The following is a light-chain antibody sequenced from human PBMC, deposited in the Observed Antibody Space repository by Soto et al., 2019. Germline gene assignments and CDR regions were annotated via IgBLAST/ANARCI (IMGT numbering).Light chain of an antibody. CDR3: QQFNNYWT. CDR1: QGISSA. Sequence: AIQLTQSPSSLSASVGDRVTITCRASQGISSALAWYQQKPGKAPKLLIYDASSLESGVPSRFSGSGSGTDFTLTISSLQPEDFATYYGQQFNNYWTFGQGTKV. CDR2: DAS. V-gene: IGKV1D-13*01. J-gene: IGKJ1*01.